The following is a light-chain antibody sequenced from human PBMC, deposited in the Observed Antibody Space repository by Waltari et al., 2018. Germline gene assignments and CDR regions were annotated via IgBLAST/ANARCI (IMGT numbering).Light chain of an antibody. V-gene: IGKV1-8*01. CDR2: RTS. CDR3: QHYYNYPIT. J-gene: IGKJ4*01. Sequence: AIRMTQSPSSLSASTGDTITITCRASRDIGGYLAWYQQKPGKAPKLLIYRTSTLQSGVPSRFSGSGSGTDFTLTISFLQSEDFAVYYCQHYYNYPITYGGGTKIEIK. CDR1: RDIGGY.